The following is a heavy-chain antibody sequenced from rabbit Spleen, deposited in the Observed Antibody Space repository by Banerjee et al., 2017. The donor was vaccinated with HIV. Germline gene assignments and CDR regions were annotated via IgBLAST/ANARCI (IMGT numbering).Heavy chain of an antibody. D-gene: IGHD8-1*01. Sequence: QSLEESGGGLVQPGGSLALTCKASGFSFSSSYWICWVRQAPGKGLEWIGCIYTGSSSSTYYASWAKGRFTITRSTSLNTVTLQMTSLTAADTATYFCARDRDGSSDDFDLWGQGTLVTVS. CDR3: ARDRDGSSDDFDL. CDR2: IYTGSSSST. CDR1: GFSFSSSYW. J-gene: IGHJ4*01. V-gene: IGHV1S40*01.